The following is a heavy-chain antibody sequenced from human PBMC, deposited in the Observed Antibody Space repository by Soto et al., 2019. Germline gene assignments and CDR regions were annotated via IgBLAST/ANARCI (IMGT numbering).Heavy chain of an antibody. D-gene: IGHD2-21*02. V-gene: IGHV3-66*01. CDR1: LFIVSDNY. Sequence: EVRLVQSGGGLVQPGGSLRLSCAASLFIVSDNYMSWVRQAPGKGLEWVSLINSGGGTDYAESVKGRFTISRDNSKNTLYLQMNSLKAEETGIYYCANRMTAAPYWGQGTVVTVSS. CDR2: INSGGGT. CDR3: ANRMTAAPY. J-gene: IGHJ4*02.